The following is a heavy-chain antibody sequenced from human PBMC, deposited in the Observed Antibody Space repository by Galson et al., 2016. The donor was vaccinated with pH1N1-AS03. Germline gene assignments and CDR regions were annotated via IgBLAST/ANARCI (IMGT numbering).Heavy chain of an antibody. CDR2: MSYDGSTK. J-gene: IGHJ4*02. CDR3: AKDLHFYDSYYLDY. V-gene: IGHV3-30*18. D-gene: IGHD2/OR15-2a*01. Sequence: WVRQSPGKGLEWVAIMSYDGSTKYYTDSVRDRFTISRDNSKKTLYLHMSSLRAEDTAVYYCAKDLHFYDSYYLDYWGRGTLVIVSS.